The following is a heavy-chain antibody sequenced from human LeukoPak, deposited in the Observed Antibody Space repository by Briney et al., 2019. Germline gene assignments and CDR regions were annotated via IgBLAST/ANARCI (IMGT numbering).Heavy chain of an antibody. D-gene: IGHD2-15*01. CDR2: ISSSSSYI. CDR1: GFTFSSYS. V-gene: IGHV3-21*01. J-gene: IGHJ3*02. Sequence: GGSLRLSCAASGFTFSSYSMNWVRQAPGKGLEWVSSISSSSSYIYYADSVKGRFTISRDNAKNSLYLQMNSLRAEDTAVYYCARGYCSGGSCYKAFDIWGQGTMVTVSS. CDR3: ARGYCSGGSCYKAFDI.